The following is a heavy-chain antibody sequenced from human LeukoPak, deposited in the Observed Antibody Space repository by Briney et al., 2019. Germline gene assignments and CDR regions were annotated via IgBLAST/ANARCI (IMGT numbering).Heavy chain of an antibody. CDR3: ARSLKGHDILTGYYGKDNWFDP. J-gene: IGHJ5*02. Sequence: SVKVSCKASGGTFSSYAISWVRQAPGQGLEWMGGIIPIFGTANYAQKFQGRVTITADESASTAYMELSSLRSEDTAVYYCARSLKGHDILTGYYGKDNWFDPWGQGTLVTVSS. V-gene: IGHV1-69*13. CDR2: IIPIFGTA. D-gene: IGHD3-9*01. CDR1: GGTFSSYA.